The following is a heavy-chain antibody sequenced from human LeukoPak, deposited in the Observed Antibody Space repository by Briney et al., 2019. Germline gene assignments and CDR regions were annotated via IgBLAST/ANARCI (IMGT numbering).Heavy chain of an antibody. CDR2: IYTSGST. Sequence: SGTVSLTCTVSGGSISSYYWSWIRQPAGKGLEWIGRIYTSGSTNYNPSLKSRVTMSVDTSKNQFSLKLSSVTAADTAVYYCARGPNSSSWYVGWFDPWGQGTLVTASS. CDR3: ARGPNSSSWYVGWFDP. D-gene: IGHD6-13*01. CDR1: GGSISSYY. V-gene: IGHV4-4*07. J-gene: IGHJ5*02.